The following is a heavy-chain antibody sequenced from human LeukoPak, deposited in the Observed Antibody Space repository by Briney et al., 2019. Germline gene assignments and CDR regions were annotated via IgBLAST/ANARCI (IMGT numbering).Heavy chain of an antibody. V-gene: IGHV1-18*01. D-gene: IGHD3-22*01. CDR1: GYTFTSYG. Sequence: GASAKVSCKASGYTFTSYGISWVRQAPGQGLEWMGWISAYNGNTNYAQKLQGRVTMTTDTSTSTAYMELRSLRSDDTAVYYCASADYDSSGYYFSLDYWGQGTLVTVSS. J-gene: IGHJ4*02. CDR2: ISAYNGNT. CDR3: ASADYDSSGYYFSLDY.